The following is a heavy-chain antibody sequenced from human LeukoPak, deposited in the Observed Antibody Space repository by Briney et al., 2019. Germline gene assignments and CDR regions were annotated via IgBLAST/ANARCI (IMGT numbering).Heavy chain of an antibody. J-gene: IGHJ4*02. D-gene: IGHD2-2*01. CDR2: IYYSGST. Sequence: SETLSLTCTVSGGSISSYYWSWIRQPPGKGLEWIGYIYYSGSTNYNPSLKSRVTISVDTSKNQFSLKLSSVTAADTAVYYCARHRPHIVVVPAANPDFDHWGQGTLVTVSS. CDR3: ARHRPHIVVVPAANPDFDH. CDR1: GGSISSYY. V-gene: IGHV4-59*08.